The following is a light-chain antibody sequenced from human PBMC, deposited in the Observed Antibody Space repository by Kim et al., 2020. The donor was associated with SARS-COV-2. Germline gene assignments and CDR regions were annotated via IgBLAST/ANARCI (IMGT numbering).Light chain of an antibody. CDR1: RSLGTN. J-gene: IGKJ4*01. Sequence: EIVMTQSPATLSVSPGERATLSCRASRSLGTNLAWYQQKPGQAPRLLIFGASTRATGISARFSGSGSGTDFILTISSLQSEDFAVYYCQQYTDWISFGGGTKVDIK. V-gene: IGKV3-15*01. CDR3: QQYTDWIS. CDR2: GAS.